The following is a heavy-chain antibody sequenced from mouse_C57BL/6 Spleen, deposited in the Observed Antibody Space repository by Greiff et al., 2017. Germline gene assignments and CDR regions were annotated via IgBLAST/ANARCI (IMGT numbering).Heavy chain of an antibody. D-gene: IGHD1-1*01. CDR2: FYPGSGSI. J-gene: IGHJ3*01. Sequence: VKLVESGAELVKPGASVKLSCKASGYTFTEYTIHWVKQRSGQGLEWIGWFYPGSGSIKYNEKFKDKATLTADKSSSTVYMERSRLTSEDSAVYFCARHEDRYYGSSAWFAYWGQGTLVTVSA. CDR3: ARHEDRYYGSSAWFAY. CDR1: GYTFTEYT. V-gene: IGHV1-62-2*01.